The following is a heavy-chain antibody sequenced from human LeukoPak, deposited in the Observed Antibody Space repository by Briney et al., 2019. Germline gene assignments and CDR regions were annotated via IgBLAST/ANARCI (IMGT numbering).Heavy chain of an antibody. D-gene: IGHD3-3*01. V-gene: IGHV3-48*01. CDR1: GFTFSSYS. J-gene: IGHJ4*02. Sequence: GGSLRLSCAASGFTFSSYSMNWVRQAPGKGLEWVSYISSSSSTIYYADSVKGRFTISRDNSKNTLYLQMNSLRAEDTAVYYCAKDAHIGSRFGVASTKDYWGQGTLVTVSS. CDR2: ISSSSSTI. CDR3: AKDAHIGSRFGVASTKDY.